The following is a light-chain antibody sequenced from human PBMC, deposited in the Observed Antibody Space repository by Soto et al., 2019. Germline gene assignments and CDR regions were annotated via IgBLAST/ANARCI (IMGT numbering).Light chain of an antibody. CDR3: CSYTSSGTYV. Sequence: QSALTQPASVSGSPGQSITISCTGTSSDIGGYNYVSWYQQHPGEAPKLVIYEVSNRPSGVSNRFSGSKSGNTASLTISGLQADDEADYYCCSYTSSGTYVFGTGTKLTVL. CDR2: EVS. J-gene: IGLJ1*01. V-gene: IGLV2-14*01. CDR1: SSDIGGYNY.